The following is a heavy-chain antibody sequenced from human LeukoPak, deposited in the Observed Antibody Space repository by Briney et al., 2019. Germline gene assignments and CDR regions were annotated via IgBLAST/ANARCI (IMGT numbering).Heavy chain of an antibody. Sequence: SETLSLTCTVSGGSVSSSSNYWGWVRQPPGEGLDWIGSIYYSGSTNYNPSLKSRVTMSVDTSKNHFSLTLSSVTAADTAVYYCARLHETGLFFDYWCQGTLVTVSS. J-gene: IGHJ4*02. CDR1: GGSVSSSSNY. CDR3: ARLHETGLFFDY. CDR2: IYYSGST. V-gene: IGHV4-39*02. D-gene: IGHD3-9*01.